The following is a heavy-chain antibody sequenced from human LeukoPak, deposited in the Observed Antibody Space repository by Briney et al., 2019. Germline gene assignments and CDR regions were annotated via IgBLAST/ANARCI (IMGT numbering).Heavy chain of an antibody. D-gene: IGHD3-22*01. CDR2: IWYDGSNK. Sequence: GGSLRLSCAASGFTFSSYGMHWVRQAPGKGLEWVAVIWYDGSNKYYADSVKGRFTISRDNSKNTLYLQMNSLRAEDTAVYYCARTPMIVVVMFDYWGQGTLVTVSS. CDR1: GFTFSSYG. V-gene: IGHV3-33*01. CDR3: ARTPMIVVVMFDY. J-gene: IGHJ4*02.